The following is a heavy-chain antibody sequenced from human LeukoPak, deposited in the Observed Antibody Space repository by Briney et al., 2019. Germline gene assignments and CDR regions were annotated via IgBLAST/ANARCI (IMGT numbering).Heavy chain of an antibody. J-gene: IGHJ4*02. CDR2: IYYSGST. V-gene: IGHV4-30-4*07. D-gene: IGHD3-10*01. Sequence: PSQTLSLTCAVSGGSISSGGYSWSWIRQPPGRGLEWIGYIYYSGSTYYNPSLKSRLTISVDTSNNQFSLKLSPVTAADTAIYYCARRGYYGWGSVYWGQGTLVTVSS. CDR3: ARRGYYGWGSVY. CDR1: GGSISSGGYS.